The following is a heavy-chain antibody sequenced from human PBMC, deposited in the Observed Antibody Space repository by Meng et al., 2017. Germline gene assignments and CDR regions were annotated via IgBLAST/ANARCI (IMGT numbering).Heavy chain of an antibody. V-gene: IGHV1-2*06. CDR1: GYNFPDYY. J-gene: IGHJ6*02. CDR2: INPKSGDT. Sequence: ASVKVSCKPSGYNFPDYYIHWVRRAPGQGLEWMGRINPKSGDTHYAQKFQARVTMTGDTSISTAYMELSGLRSDDTAMYYCARGGSSGLVGYYYYGMDVWGQGTTVTVSS. D-gene: IGHD6-19*01. CDR3: ARGGSSGLVGYYYYGMDV.